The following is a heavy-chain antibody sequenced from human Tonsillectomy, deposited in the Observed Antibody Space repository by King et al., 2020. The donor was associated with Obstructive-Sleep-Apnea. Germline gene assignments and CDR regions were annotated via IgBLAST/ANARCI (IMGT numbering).Heavy chain of an antibody. J-gene: IGHJ4*02. D-gene: IGHD2-15*01. Sequence: VQPVESGGGLVKPGGSLRLSRAASGFTFSDYYMSLIRQAPGNWLEGGSYISNSGCTTYYADSVKGRFTLSRDNAKNSLYLQMNSLRAEDTAVYYCARDMRFSGGSFWGQGTLVTVSS. CDR1: GFTFSDYY. CDR3: ARDMRFSGGSF. CDR2: ISNSGCTT. V-gene: IGHV3-11*01.